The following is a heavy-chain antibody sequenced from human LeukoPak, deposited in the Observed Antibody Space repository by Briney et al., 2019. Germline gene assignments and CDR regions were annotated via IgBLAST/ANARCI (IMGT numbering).Heavy chain of an antibody. CDR2: IYYSGST. J-gene: IGHJ4*02. CDR1: GGSVSRGSYY. CDR3: ARRALYSGSYPFDY. D-gene: IGHD1-26*01. Sequence: SETLFLTCTVSGGSVSRGSYYWSWSRQPPGKGLEWIGYIYYSGSTNYNPSLKSRVTISVDTSKNQFSLKLSSVTAADTAVYYCARRALYSGSYPFDYWGQGTLVTVSS. V-gene: IGHV4-61*01.